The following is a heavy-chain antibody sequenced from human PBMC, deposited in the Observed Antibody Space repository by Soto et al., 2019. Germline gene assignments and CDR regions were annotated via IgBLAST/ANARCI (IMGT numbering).Heavy chain of an antibody. CDR1: GFTFSTYK. CDR2: ISRSGSTI. D-gene: IGHD3-10*02. CDR3: ARGSVGRVCSGRRPYFDY. V-gene: IGHV3-48*03. J-gene: IGHJ4*02. Sequence: GGSLRLPCAASGFTFSTYKMNWVRQPPGKGLEWVSYISRSGSTIYYPDSLKGRFTISRDNAKNSLCLQMNSPSAEDTAVYYCARGSVGRVCSGRRPYFDYWGQGTLVIVSS.